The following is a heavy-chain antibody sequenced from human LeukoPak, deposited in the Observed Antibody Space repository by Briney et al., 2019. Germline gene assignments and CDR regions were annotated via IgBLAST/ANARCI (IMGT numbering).Heavy chain of an antibody. D-gene: IGHD1-1*01. Sequence: PGGSLRLSCAASGFTFSSYSMNWVRQAPGKGLEWVSSISSSGNYIHYADSVKGRFTISRDNAKNSLYLQVSSLRAEDTAVYYCAAFATSNAQWANSDFWGQGTLVTVSS. V-gene: IGHV3-21*01. CDR2: ISSSGNYI. CDR1: GFTFSSYS. J-gene: IGHJ1*01. CDR3: AAFATSNAQWANSDF.